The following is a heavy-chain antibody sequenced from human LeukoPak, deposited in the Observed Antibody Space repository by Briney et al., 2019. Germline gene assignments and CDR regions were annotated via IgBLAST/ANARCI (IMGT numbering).Heavy chain of an antibody. D-gene: IGHD3-10*01. Sequence: GGSLRLSCAASGFTFSSYAMSWVRQAPGKGLEWVSGISGSGGSTYYADSVKGRFTISRENSKNTLYLHMNSLRAEDTAVYHCAKGSWVTMVRGIMTNYFDYWGQGTLVTVSS. CDR1: GFTFSSYA. J-gene: IGHJ4*02. CDR2: ISGSGGST. CDR3: AKGSWVTMVRGIMTNYFDY. V-gene: IGHV3-23*01.